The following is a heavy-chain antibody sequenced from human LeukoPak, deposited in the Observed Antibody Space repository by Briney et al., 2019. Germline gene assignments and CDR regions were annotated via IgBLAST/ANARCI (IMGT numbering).Heavy chain of an antibody. CDR1: GYSISSGYY. CDR2: IYHSGST. V-gene: IGHV4-38-2*02. D-gene: IGHD6-6*01. CDR3: ATHILISSSSIHDY. Sequence: SETLSLTCTVSGYSISSGYYWGWIRQPPGKGLEWIGSIYHSGSTYYNPSLKSRVTISVDTSKNQFSLKLSSVTAADTAVYYCATHILISSSSIHDYWGQGTLVTVSS. J-gene: IGHJ4*02.